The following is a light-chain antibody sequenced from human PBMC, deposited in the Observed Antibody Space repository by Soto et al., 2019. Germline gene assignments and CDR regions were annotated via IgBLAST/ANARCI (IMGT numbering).Light chain of an antibody. CDR1: KNNIGVYDF. CDR3: KTYAGSNTDV. V-gene: IGLV2-8*01. J-gene: IGLJ1*01. Sequence: QSPPTQHPSASVAPGQAVSISCAGTKNNIGVYDFVSCEQHHPGKAPPLLTSEVIQRPSGVPDRFSGSKSGTTASLTGSGLQAADEADYFCKTYAGSNTDVFGSGTKVNV. CDR2: EVI.